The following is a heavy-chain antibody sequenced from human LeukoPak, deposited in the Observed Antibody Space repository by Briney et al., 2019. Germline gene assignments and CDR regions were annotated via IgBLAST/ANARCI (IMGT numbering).Heavy chain of an antibody. J-gene: IGHJ4*02. CDR1: GGSISSGGYS. D-gene: IGHD3-16*01. Sequence: KTSETLSLTCAVSGGSISSGGYSWSWIRQPPGKGLEWIGYIYYSGSTNYNPSLKSRVTISVDTSKNQFSLKLSSVTAADTAVYYCARSWGEDYWGQGTLVTVSS. CDR3: ARSWGEDY. CDR2: IYYSGST. V-gene: IGHV4-61*08.